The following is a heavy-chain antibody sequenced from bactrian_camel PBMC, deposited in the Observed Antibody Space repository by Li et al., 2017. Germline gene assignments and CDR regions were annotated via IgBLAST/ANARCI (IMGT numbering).Heavy chain of an antibody. Sequence: HVQLVESGGGSVQSGGSLRLSCKASGYTRSTDRMGWFRQAPGKGREGVAAVVRGSHTDYHAAVKGRFTVSRDNAKNTVTLQMNSLQSKDTALYYCATGLLPVFWGQGTQVTVS. J-gene: IGHJ4*01. D-gene: IGHD3*01. V-gene: IGHV3S1*01. CDR1: GYTRSTDR. CDR2: VVRGSHT. CDR3: ATGLLPVF.